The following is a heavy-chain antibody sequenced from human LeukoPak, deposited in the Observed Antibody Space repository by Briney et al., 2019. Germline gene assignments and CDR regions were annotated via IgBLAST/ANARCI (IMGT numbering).Heavy chain of an antibody. CDR2: ISGSGGST. CDR3: AKDLDVVVVAATFDY. Sequence: GGSLRLSCAASGFTFSSSAMTWVRQAPGKGLEWVSAISGSGGSTYYADSVKGRFTISRDNSKNTLYLQMNSLRAEDTAVYYCAKDLDVVVVAATFDYWGQGTLVTVSS. D-gene: IGHD2-15*01. V-gene: IGHV3-23*01. J-gene: IGHJ4*02. CDR1: GFTFSSSA.